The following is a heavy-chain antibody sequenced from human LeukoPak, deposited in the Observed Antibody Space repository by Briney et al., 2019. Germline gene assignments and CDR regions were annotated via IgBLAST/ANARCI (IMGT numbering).Heavy chain of an antibody. V-gene: IGHV3-23*01. CDR1: GFTLRSYA. CDR3: AKDHVTSGWYP. D-gene: IGHD6-19*01. J-gene: IGHJ5*02. CDR2: ISGSGGST. Sequence: PGGPLRLPCAASGFTLRSYARRGVRQAPGRGGEWVSAISGSGGSTYYADSVKGRFTISRDNSKNTLYLQMNSLRAEDTAVYYCAKDHVTSGWYPWGQGTLVTVSS.